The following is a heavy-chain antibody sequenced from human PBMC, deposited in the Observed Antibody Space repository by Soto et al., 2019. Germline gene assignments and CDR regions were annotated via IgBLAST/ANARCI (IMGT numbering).Heavy chain of an antibody. CDR1: GYTFTNYY. CDR3: ARDLRPSITVFGVETTAAFDL. CDR2: INPSGGST. D-gene: IGHD3-3*01. Sequence: ASVKVSCKASGYTFTNYYMHWVRQAPGQGLEWVGIINPSGGSTKYAQKFQGRVTMTRDTSTNTVYMELSSLRSEGTAVYYCARDLRPSITVFGVETTAAFDLWGQGTMVTVS. V-gene: IGHV1-46*01. J-gene: IGHJ3*01.